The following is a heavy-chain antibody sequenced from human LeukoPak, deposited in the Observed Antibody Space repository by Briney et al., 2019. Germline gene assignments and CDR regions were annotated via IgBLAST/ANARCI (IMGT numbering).Heavy chain of an antibody. V-gene: IGHV1-2*02. CDR2: INPNSGGT. D-gene: IGHD3-10*01. CDR1: GYTFTSYC. CDR3: ARDGLYYYGSGSYSLDY. J-gene: IGHJ4*02. Sequence: REASVKVSCKASGYTFTSYCMHWVRQAPGQGLEWMGWINPNSGGTNYAQKFQGRVTMTRDTSISTAYMELSRLRSDDTAVYYCARDGLYYYGSGSYSLDYWGQGTLVTVSS.